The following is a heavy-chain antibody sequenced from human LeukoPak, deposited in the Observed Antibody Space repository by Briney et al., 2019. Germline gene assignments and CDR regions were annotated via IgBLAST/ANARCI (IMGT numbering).Heavy chain of an antibody. CDR2: IRSKIYGGTT. V-gene: IGHV3-49*03. J-gene: IGHJ4*02. CDR1: GFTSGDYA. CDR3: SRDQYSSGWYDVLFDY. Sequence: GGSLRLSCTASGFTSGDYAMSWFGQAPGKGLEWVGFIRSKIYGGTTEYAASVKGRFTISRDDSTSIAYLQMNSLKTEDTAVYYCSRDQYSSGWYDVLFDYWGQGTLVTVSS. D-gene: IGHD6-19*01.